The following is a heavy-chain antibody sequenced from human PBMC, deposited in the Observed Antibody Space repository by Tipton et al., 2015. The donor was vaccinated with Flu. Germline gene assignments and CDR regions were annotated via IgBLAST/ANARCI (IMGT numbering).Heavy chain of an antibody. Sequence: TLSLTCTVSGGSISSYYWSWVRQPPGKGLEWIGYIYYRGSTNYNPSLKSRVTISVDTSKNQFSLKLSSVTAADTAVYYCARRGQQWLDYGMDVWGQGTTVTVSS. J-gene: IGHJ6*02. CDR3: ARRGQQWLDYGMDV. V-gene: IGHV4-59*08. CDR1: GGSISSYY. D-gene: IGHD6-19*01. CDR2: IYYRGST.